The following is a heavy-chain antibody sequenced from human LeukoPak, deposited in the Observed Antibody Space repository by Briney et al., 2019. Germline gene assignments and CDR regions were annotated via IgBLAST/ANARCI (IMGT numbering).Heavy chain of an antibody. V-gene: IGHV3-21*01. D-gene: IGHD3-22*01. Sequence: GGSLRLSCAASGFTFSTYSMNWVRQAPGKGLEWVSSISSSSNYIYYADSVKGRFTLSRDNAKKSLYLQMNSLRAEDTAVYYCGRDYYPYDSSAYPPFDYWGQGTLVTVSS. CDR1: GFTFSTYS. CDR3: GRDYYPYDSSAYPPFDY. J-gene: IGHJ4*02. CDR2: ISSSSNYI.